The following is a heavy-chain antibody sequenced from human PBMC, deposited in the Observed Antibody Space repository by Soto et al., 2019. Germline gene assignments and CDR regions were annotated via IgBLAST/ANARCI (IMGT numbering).Heavy chain of an antibody. CDR3: ARMATSGTLNWFDP. CDR2: MNPNSGNT. J-gene: IGHJ5*02. CDR1: GYTFGNND. V-gene: IGHV1-8*01. Sequence: ASVKVSCKASGYTFGNNDISWVRQATGQGLEWMGWMNPNSGNTGYAQKFQGRVSMTRNTSITTAYLGLSSLRSDDTAIYYCARMATSGTLNWFDPWVREPWSPSPQ.